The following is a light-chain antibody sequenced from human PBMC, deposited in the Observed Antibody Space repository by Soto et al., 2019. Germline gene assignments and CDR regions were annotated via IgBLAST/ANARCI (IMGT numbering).Light chain of an antibody. Sequence: DIQLTQSPSFLSASVGDIVTITCRASQGISSYLAWYQQKPGKAPKLLIYAASTLQSGVPSRYSGSGSGTEFTLTISSLQPEDFATYYCQQLNSYPTFGPGTKVDIK. J-gene: IGKJ3*01. V-gene: IGKV1-9*01. CDR3: QQLNSYPT. CDR1: QGISSY. CDR2: AAS.